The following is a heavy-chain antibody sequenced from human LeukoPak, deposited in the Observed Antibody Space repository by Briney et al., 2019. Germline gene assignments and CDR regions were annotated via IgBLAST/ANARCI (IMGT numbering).Heavy chain of an antibody. D-gene: IGHD3-22*01. J-gene: IGHJ4*02. V-gene: IGHV3-23*01. CDR1: GFTFSIYA. CDR2: ISAGGTST. CDR3: AKGVTSAYRDFDY. Sequence: GGSLRLSCAASGFTFSIYAMSWVRQAPGQGLEWVSVISAGGTSTYYADSVKGRFTISRDNSKNTLYLQMNSLGAEDTAVYYCAKGVTSAYRDFDYWGQGTLVTVSS.